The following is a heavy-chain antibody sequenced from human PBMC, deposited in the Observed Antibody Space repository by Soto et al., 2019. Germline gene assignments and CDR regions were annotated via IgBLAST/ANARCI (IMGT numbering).Heavy chain of an antibody. D-gene: IGHD1-7*01. Sequence: PGGSLRLSCAASGFTFSSYSMNWARQAPGKGLEWVSSISSSSSYIYYADSVKGRFTISRDNAKNSLYLQMNSLRAEDTAVYYCASALITGTTAWGQGTLVTVSS. CDR1: GFTFSSYS. J-gene: IGHJ4*02. CDR3: ASALITGTTA. V-gene: IGHV3-21*01. CDR2: ISSSSSYI.